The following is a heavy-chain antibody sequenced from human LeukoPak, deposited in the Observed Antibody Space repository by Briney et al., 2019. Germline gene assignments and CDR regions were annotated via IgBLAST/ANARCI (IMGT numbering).Heavy chain of an antibody. CDR1: GGSTSSYY. CDR2: IYYSGST. CDR3: ARELVATGVYFDY. J-gene: IGHJ4*02. D-gene: IGHD5-12*01. V-gene: IGHV4-59*01. Sequence: PSETLSLTCTVSGGSTSSYYWSWIRQPPGKGLEWIGYIYYSGSTNYNPSLKSRVTISVDTSKNQFSLKLSSVTAADTAVYYCARELVATGVYFDYWGQGTLVTVSS.